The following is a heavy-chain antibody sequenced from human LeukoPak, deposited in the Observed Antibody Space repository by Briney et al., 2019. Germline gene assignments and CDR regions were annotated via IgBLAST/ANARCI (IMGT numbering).Heavy chain of an antibody. V-gene: IGHV4-4*09. D-gene: IGHD3-10*01. Sequence: SETLSLTCTVTGDSISSYYWSWIRQTPGKGLEWIGYIHTNGRTNYSPSLKSRVTMSVDSSKNQLSLMLSSVTAADTAVYYCTRRAPTSYGHYLDSWGQGTLVTVSS. CDR3: TRRAPTSYGHYLDS. CDR2: IHTNGRT. J-gene: IGHJ4*02. CDR1: GDSISSYY.